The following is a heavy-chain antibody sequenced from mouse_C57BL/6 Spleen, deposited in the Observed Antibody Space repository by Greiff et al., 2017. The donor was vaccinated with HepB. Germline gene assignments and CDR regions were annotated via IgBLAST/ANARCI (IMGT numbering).Heavy chain of an antibody. CDR2: IYPGGGYT. Sequence: QVQLQQSGAELVRPGTSVKMSCKASGYTFTNYWIGWAKQRPGHGLEWFGDIYPGGGYTNYNEKFKGKATLTADKSSSTAYMQFSSLTSEDSAIYYCARGGFITTVVPYYFDYWGQGTTLTVSS. D-gene: IGHD1-1*01. CDR1: GYTFTNYW. V-gene: IGHV1-63*01. J-gene: IGHJ2*01. CDR3: ARGGFITTVVPYYFDY.